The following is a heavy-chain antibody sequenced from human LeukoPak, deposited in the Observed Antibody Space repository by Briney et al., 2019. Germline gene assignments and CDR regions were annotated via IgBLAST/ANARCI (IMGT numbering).Heavy chain of an antibody. CDR2: IYYSGST. J-gene: IGHJ3*01. V-gene: IGHV4-39*07. CDR1: GGSISSSSYY. D-gene: IGHD3-22*01. CDR3: ASRHSSGYYYDPDDAFDV. Sequence: SETLSLTCTVSGGSISSSSYYWGWIRQPPGKGLEWIGSIYYSGSTYYNPSLKSRVTISLNTFKNQFSLKLSSVTAADTAVYYCASRHSSGYYYDPDDAFDVWGQGTMVTVSS.